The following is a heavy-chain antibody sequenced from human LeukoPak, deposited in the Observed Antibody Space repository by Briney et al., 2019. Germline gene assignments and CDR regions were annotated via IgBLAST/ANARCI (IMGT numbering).Heavy chain of an antibody. CDR1: GGSFSGYY. D-gene: IGHD5-12*01. CDR2: INHSGNT. V-gene: IGHV4-34*01. J-gene: IGHJ4*02. Sequence: SETLSLTCAVYGGSFSGYYWSWIRQPPGKGLEWIGEINHSGNTNYNPSLKSRVTISVDTSKNQFSLSLSSVTAADTAVYYCATVYSGYDVVGEDYWGQGTLVTVSS. CDR3: ATVYSGYDVVGEDY.